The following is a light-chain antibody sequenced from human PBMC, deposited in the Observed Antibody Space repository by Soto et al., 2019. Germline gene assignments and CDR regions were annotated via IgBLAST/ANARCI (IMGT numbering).Light chain of an antibody. CDR2: DVG. J-gene: IGLJ1*01. Sequence: QSVLTQPPSASGSPGQSVTISCTGTSSDVGGYNYVSWYQQHPGKAPKLMIYDVGKRPSGVPARFSGSKSGNTASLTVSGLQAEDEADYYCSSYAGTHIVFGTGTKVTVL. CDR1: SSDVGGYNY. CDR3: SSYAGTHIV. V-gene: IGLV2-8*01.